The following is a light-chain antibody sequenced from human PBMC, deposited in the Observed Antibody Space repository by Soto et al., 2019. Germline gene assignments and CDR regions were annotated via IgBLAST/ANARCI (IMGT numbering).Light chain of an antibody. CDR1: QSVSSSY. V-gene: IGKV3-20*01. CDR3: QQYCSSPPYT. Sequence: EIVLTQSPATLSLSPGERATLSCRASQSVSSSYLAWYQQKPGQAPRLLIYGASSRATGSPDRFSGSGSGTDFTFTISRLEPEDFAVYYCQQYCSSPPYTFGQGTKLEIK. J-gene: IGKJ2*01. CDR2: GAS.